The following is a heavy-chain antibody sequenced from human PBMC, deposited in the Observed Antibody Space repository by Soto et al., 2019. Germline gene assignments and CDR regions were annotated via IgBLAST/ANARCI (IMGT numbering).Heavy chain of an antibody. CDR1: SVSNAW. D-gene: IGHD3-22*01. Sequence: SVSNAWMNWVRQAPGKGLESVGRIKSKTDGGTTDYAAPVKGRFTISRDDSKNTLYLQMNSLKTEDTAVYYCTTDTYYYDSSGFDYWGQGTLVTVSS. CDR3: TTDTYYYDSSGFDY. CDR2: IKSKTDGGTT. J-gene: IGHJ4*02. V-gene: IGHV3-15*07.